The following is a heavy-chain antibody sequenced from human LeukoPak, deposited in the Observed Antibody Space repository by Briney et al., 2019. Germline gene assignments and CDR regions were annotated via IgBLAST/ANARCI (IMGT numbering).Heavy chain of an antibody. CDR2: ISYHGTSK. D-gene: IGHD1-1*01. V-gene: IGHV3-30-3*01. J-gene: IGHJ4*02. Sequence: GGSLRLSCAASEFMLTNYAMHWVRQAPGKGLEWVAVISYHGTSKYYADSVKGRFTISGDISRNTLYLQMDSLRAEDTAVYYCARAGPNDHRFDYWGQGTLVTVSS. CDR1: EFMLTNYA. CDR3: ARAGPNDHRFDY.